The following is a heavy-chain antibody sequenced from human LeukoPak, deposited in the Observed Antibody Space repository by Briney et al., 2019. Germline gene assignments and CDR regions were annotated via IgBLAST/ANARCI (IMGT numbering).Heavy chain of an antibody. CDR2: IGTVGKT. Sequence: GGSLRLSCESSGFTFSAYAMTWVRQAPRQGLEWVSSIGTVGKTPYPQPMTRRFAISRDNSTSMVFLQLNSVRAEATALYYCARELHYYVAMDVWGQGTTVTVSS. J-gene: IGHJ6*02. CDR1: GFTFSAYA. D-gene: IGHD3-10*02. V-gene: IGHV3-23*01. CDR3: ARELHYYVAMDV.